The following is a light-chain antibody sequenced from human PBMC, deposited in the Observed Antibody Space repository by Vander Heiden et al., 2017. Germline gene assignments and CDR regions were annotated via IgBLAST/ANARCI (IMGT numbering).Light chain of an antibody. J-gene: IGKJ2*01. V-gene: IGKV3-20*01. CDR1: QSVSSTY. CDR3: QQYGSSPYT. Sequence: EIVLTQSPGTLSLSPGERATLSCRASQSVSSTYLAWYQQKPGQAPRLLIHGASSRATGFPDRCSGSGSGTDFTLTISRLGPEDFAVYYCQQYGSSPYTFGQETKLEIK. CDR2: GAS.